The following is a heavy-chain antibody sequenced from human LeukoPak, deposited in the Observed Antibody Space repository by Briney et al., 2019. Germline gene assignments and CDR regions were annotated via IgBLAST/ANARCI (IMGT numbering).Heavy chain of an antibody. J-gene: IGHJ4*02. Sequence: PGASLRLSRAASGFTFSSYAMSWVRQAPGKGQVWVSRINGDGSSTSYADSVKGRFTISRDNAKNTLYLQMNSLRAEDTAVYYCARGGGVIIRGFDYWGQGTLVTVSS. V-gene: IGHV3-74*01. CDR2: INGDGSST. CDR1: GFTFSSYA. CDR3: ARGGGVIIRGFDY. D-gene: IGHD3-10*01.